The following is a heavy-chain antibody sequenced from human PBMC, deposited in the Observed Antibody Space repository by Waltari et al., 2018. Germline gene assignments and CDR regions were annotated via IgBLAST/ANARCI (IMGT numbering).Heavy chain of an antibody. CDR3: ARDGEYGGNRLPHY. CDR1: GYTFTGYY. V-gene: IGHV1-2*06. Sequence: QVQLVQSGAEVKKPGASVKVSCKASGYTFTGYYMHWVRQAPGQGLEWMGRINPKSGGKNYAQKFQGRVTMTRDTSISTAYMELSRLRSDDTAVYYCARDGEYGGNRLPHYWGQGTLVTVSS. CDR2: INPKSGGK. J-gene: IGHJ4*02. D-gene: IGHD2-15*01.